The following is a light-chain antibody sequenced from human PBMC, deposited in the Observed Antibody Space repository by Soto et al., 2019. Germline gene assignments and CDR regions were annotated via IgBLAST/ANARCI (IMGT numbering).Light chain of an antibody. CDR1: QSLLHSNGYNY. J-gene: IGKJ2*01. Sequence: DIVMTQSPLSLPVTPGEPASISCRSSQSLLHSNGYNYLDWYLQKPGQSPQLLIYLGSNRASGVPDRFRGSGSGTDFTLKISRVEAEDVGVYYCMQALQTPRTFGHGTKLEI. CDR2: LGS. V-gene: IGKV2-28*01. CDR3: MQALQTPRT.